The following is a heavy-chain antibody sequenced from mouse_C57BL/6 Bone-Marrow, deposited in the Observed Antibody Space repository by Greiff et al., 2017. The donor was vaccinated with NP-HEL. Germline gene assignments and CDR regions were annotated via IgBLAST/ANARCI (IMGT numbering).Heavy chain of an antibody. J-gene: IGHJ4*01. CDR1: GYTFTDYY. Sequence: QVQLQQSGAELVRPGASVKLSCKASGYTFTDYYINWVKQRPGQGLEWIARIYPGSGNTYYNEKFKGKATLTAEKSSSTAYMQLSSLTSEDSAVYFCAREGPNYSNYVDAMDYWGQGTSVTVSS. D-gene: IGHD2-5*01. V-gene: IGHV1-76*01. CDR2: IYPGSGNT. CDR3: AREGPNYSNYVDAMDY.